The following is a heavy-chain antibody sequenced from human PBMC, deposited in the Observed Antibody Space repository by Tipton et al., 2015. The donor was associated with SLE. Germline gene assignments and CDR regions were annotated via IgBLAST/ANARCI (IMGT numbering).Heavy chain of an antibody. Sequence: TLSLTCTVSGGSISSHYWSWIRQPPGKGLEWIGYIYTSGSTNYNPSLKSRVTISVDTSKNQFSLKLSSVTAADTAVYYCARGKRMAAGNFDYWGQGTLVTVSS. D-gene: IGHD6-13*01. V-gene: IGHV4-4*09. CDR3: ARGKRMAAGNFDY. J-gene: IGHJ4*02. CDR2: IYTSGST. CDR1: GGSISSHY.